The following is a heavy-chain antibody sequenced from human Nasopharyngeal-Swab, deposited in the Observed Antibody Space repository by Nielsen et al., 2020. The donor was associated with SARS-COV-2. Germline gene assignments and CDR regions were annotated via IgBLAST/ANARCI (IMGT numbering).Heavy chain of an antibody. D-gene: IGHD5-12*01. CDR3: ARVDIVATILRYYYYGMDV. CDR1: GFTFSSYS. J-gene: IGHJ6*02. Sequence: GESLKISCAASGFTFSSYSMNWVRQAPGKGLEWVSYIRSSGSTIYYADSVKGRFTISRDNAKNSLYLQMNSLRAEDTAVYYCARVDIVATILRYYYYGMDVWGQGTTVTVSS. V-gene: IGHV3-48*04. CDR2: IRSSGSTI.